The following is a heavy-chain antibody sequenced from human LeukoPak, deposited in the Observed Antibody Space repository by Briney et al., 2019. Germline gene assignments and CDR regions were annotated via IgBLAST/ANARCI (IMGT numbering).Heavy chain of an antibody. V-gene: IGHV4-4*07. Sequence: SETLSLTCTVSGGSISSYYWSWIRQPAGKGLEWIGRIYTSGSTNYNPSLKSRVTMSVDTSKNQFSLKLNSVTAADTAFYYCAREYSSSSGKALDYWGQGTLVTVSS. CDR2: IYTSGST. D-gene: IGHD6-6*01. CDR3: AREYSSSSGKALDY. CDR1: GGSISSYY. J-gene: IGHJ4*02.